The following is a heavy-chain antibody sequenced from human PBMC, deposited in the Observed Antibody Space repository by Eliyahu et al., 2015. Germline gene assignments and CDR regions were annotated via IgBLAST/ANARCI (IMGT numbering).Heavy chain of an antibody. J-gene: IGHJ4*02. CDR3: ARLAEYSSSPGVDY. V-gene: IGHV1-69*01. CDR2: IIPIFGTA. Sequence: QVQLVQSGAEVKKPGSSVKVSCKASGGTFSSYAISWVRQAPGQGLEWMGGIIPIFGTANYAQKFQGRVTITADESTSTAYMELSSLRSEDTAVYYCARLAEYSSSPGVDYWGQGTLVTVSS. CDR1: GGTFSSYA. D-gene: IGHD6-6*01.